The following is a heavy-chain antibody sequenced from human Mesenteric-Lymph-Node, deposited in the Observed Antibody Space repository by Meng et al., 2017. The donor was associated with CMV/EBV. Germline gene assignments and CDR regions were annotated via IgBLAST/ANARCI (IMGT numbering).Heavy chain of an antibody. CDR1: GYSISSGYY. D-gene: IGHD3/OR15-3a*01. V-gene: IGHV4-38-2*02. CDR3: ARGTGRSYYFDY. Sequence: GSLRLSCTVSGYSISSGYYWGWLRQPPGKGLEWIGSIYHSGSTYYNPSLKSRVTISVDTSKNQFSLKLSSVTAADTAVYYCARGTGRSYYFDYWGQGTLVTVSS. J-gene: IGHJ4*02. CDR2: IYHSGST.